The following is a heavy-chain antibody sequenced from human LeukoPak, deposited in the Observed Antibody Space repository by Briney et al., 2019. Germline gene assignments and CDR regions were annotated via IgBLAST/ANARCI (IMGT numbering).Heavy chain of an antibody. V-gene: IGHV1-69*13. J-gene: IGHJ4*02. Sequence: GASVKVSCKASGDTFSSYAISWVRQAPGQGLEWMGGIIPIFGTANYAQKFQGRVTITADESTSTAYMELSSLRSDDTAVHYCARDHSSGWGGNLFDYWGQGTLVTVSS. D-gene: IGHD6-19*01. CDR3: ARDHSSGWGGNLFDY. CDR2: IIPIFGTA. CDR1: GDTFSSYA.